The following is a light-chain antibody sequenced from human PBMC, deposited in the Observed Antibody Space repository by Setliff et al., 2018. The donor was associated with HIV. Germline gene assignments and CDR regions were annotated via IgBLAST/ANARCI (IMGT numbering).Light chain of an antibody. V-gene: IGLV2-14*03. CDR3: SSFTSSSTYGSYTSSSTYV. Sequence: QSVLAQPASVSGSPGQSITISCTGTSSDVGGYNHVSWYQQHPDKAPNLMIYDVSSRPSGVSNRFSGSKSANTASLTISGLQAEDEADYYCSSFTSSSTYGSYTSSSTYVFGIGTKVTVL. CDR1: SSDVGGYNH. J-gene: IGLJ1*01. CDR2: DVS.